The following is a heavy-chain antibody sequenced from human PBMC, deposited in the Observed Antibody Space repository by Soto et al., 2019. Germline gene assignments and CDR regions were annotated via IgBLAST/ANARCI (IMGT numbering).Heavy chain of an antibody. V-gene: IGHV1-69*06. CDR2: IIPIFGTA. J-gene: IGHJ4*02. Sequence: SVKVSCKASGGTFSSYAISWVRQAPGQGLEWMGGIIPIFGTANYAQKFQGRVTITADKSTSTAYMELSSLRSEDTAVYYCAREKMSSSGYFDYWGQGTLVTVST. D-gene: IGHD6-6*01. CDR1: GGTFSSYA. CDR3: AREKMSSSGYFDY.